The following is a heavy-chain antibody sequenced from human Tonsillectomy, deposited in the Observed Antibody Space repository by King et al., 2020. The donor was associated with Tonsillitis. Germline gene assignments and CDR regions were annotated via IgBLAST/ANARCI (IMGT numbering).Heavy chain of an antibody. D-gene: IGHD4-17*01. CDR2: IYHRESA. Sequence: QLQESGSGLVKPSETLSLTCAVSGGSISSGGYSWSWIRQPPGKGLEWIGYIYHRESAYSNPSLKSRVTISVDRSKNQLSLKLNSVSAADTAVYYCARDAGDYGMDVWGQGTTVTVSS. CDR1: GGSISSGGYS. V-gene: IGHV4-30-2*01. CDR3: ARDAGDYGMDV. J-gene: IGHJ6*02.